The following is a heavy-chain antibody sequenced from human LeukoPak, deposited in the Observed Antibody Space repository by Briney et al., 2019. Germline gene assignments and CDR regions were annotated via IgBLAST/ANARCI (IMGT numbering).Heavy chain of an antibody. CDR3: ARGQDFWSGYYSGGGYFQH. J-gene: IGHJ1*01. CDR2: MNPNSGNT. CDR1: GYTFTGYY. Sequence: ASVKVSCKASGYTFTGYYMYWVRQAPGQGLEWMGWMNPNSGNTGYAQKFQGRVTITRNTSISTAYMELSSLRSEDTAVYYCARGQDFWSGYYSGGGYFQHWGQGTLVTVSS. D-gene: IGHD3-3*01. V-gene: IGHV1-8*03.